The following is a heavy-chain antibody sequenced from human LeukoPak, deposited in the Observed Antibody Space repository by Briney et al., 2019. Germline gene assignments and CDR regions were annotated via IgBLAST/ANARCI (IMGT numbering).Heavy chain of an antibody. J-gene: IGHJ4*02. CDR1: GGSISSSYY. CDR2: IYYSGST. V-gene: IGHV4-61*01. Sequence: SETLSLTCTVSGGSISSSYYWSWIRQPPGKGLEWIGYIYYSGSTNYNPSLKSRVTISVDTSKNQFSLKLSSVTAADTAVYYCAVGYSYYFDYWGQGTLVTVSS. CDR3: AVGYSYYFDY. D-gene: IGHD3-22*01.